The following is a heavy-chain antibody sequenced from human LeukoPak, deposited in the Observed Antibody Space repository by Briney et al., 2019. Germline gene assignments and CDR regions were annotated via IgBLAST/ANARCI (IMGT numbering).Heavy chain of an antibody. Sequence: GRSLRLSCAASGFTFSSYAMHWVRQAPGKGLEWVAVISYDGSNKYYADSVKGRFTISRDNSKNTLYLQMNSLRAEDTAVYYCARVNCNYASHYYYYMDVWGKGTTVTVSS. D-gene: IGHD1-7*01. CDR2: ISYDGSNK. V-gene: IGHV3-30*01. CDR1: GFTFSSYA. CDR3: ARVNCNYASHYYYYMDV. J-gene: IGHJ6*03.